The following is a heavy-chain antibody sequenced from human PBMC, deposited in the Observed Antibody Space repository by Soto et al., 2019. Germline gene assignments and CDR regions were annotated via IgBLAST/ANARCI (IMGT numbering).Heavy chain of an antibody. CDR2: IIPVLGVA. D-gene: IGHD6-13*01. V-gene: IGHV1-69*08. CDR3: ARDRGVAAPGTVETNYYYGMDV. CDR1: GGNFRSQS. Sequence: QVQLVQSGAEVKKPGSSVKVSCKASGGNFRSQSISISWVRQAPGQGLEWMGRIIPVLGVANYAQRFQGRVEIVAYKSTSTVLVEMRSLRSEDTATYYCARDRGVAAPGTVETNYYYGMDVWGQGTTVTVSS. J-gene: IGHJ6*02.